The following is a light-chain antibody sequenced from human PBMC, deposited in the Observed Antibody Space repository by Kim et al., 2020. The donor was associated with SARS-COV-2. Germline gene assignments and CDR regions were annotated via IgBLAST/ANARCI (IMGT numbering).Light chain of an antibody. V-gene: IGKV1-5*01. J-gene: IGKJ1*01. CDR3: QQYNNPWT. CDR2: DAS. CDR1: QSISTW. Sequence: DIQMTQSPSTLSASVGDRVTITCRASQSISTWLAWYQQKPGKAPKLLIYDASSLERGVPSRFSGSGSGTEFTLTISSLQPDDLATYYCQQYNNPWTFGQGTKVDIK.